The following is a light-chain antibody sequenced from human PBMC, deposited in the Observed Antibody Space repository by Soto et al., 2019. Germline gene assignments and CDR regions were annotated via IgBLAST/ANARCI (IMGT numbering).Light chain of an antibody. CDR3: GTWESSLSAYV. V-gene: IGLV1-51*01. Sequence: QSALTQPPSVSAAPGKKVTNYCSGSSSNIVNNYVSWYQRLPGTAPKLLIYANNKRPSEIPDRFSGSKSGTSATLGITALQTGDEADYYCGTWESSLSAYVFGTGTKVTVL. CDR1: SSNIVNNY. J-gene: IGLJ1*01. CDR2: ANN.